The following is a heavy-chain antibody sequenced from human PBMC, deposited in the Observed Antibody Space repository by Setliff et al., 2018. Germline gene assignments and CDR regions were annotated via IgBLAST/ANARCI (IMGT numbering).Heavy chain of an antibody. CDR2: FNRTRKI. CDR1: GFTFFSYT. D-gene: IGHD2-21*02. CDR3: AGGGRYCGGDCYQDDAFDI. J-gene: IGHJ3*02. V-gene: IGHV4-34*01. Sequence: SETLSLRLSCTTSGFTFFSYTMNWVRQSPGKGLEWLGDFNRTRKIDYSPSLKSRLTISVDTSKKQFSLHLNSVTAADTAMYYCAGGGRYCGGDCYQDDAFDIWGQGTMVTVSS.